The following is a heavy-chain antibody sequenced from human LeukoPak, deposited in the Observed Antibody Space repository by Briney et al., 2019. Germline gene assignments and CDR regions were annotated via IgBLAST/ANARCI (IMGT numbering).Heavy chain of an antibody. CDR3: AREGGALLWFGELLPQYYFDY. Sequence: GRSLRLSCAASGFTFSSYAMHWVRQAPGKGLEWVAVISYDGSNKYYADSVKGRFTISRDNSKNTLYLQMNSLRAEDTAVYYCAREGGALLWFGELLPQYYFDYWGQGTLVTVSS. CDR2: ISYDGSNK. CDR1: GFTFSSYA. J-gene: IGHJ4*02. V-gene: IGHV3-30*04. D-gene: IGHD3-10*01.